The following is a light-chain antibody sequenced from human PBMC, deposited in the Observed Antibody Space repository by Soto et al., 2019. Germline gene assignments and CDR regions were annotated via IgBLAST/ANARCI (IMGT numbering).Light chain of an antibody. CDR1: QSVDTN. CDR3: QQYYNWAPYT. Sequence: EVVMTQSPATLSVSPGDRATLSCRASQSVDTNVVWYQQKPGQPPRLLVHSASIRATGVPARFTGIGSGTDFTLTISGLQSDDYAIYYCQQYYNWAPYTFGQGTRLQIK. J-gene: IGKJ2*01. V-gene: IGKV3-15*01. CDR2: SAS.